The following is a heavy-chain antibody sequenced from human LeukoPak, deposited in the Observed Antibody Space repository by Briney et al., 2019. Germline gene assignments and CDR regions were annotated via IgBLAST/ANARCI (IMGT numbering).Heavy chain of an antibody. CDR1: GFTFSSYS. CDR2: ISSSSSYI. CDR3: ARDRLEGRYWFDP. J-gene: IGHJ5*02. D-gene: IGHD1-1*01. V-gene: IGHV3-21*01. Sequence: GGSLRLSCAASGFTFSSYSMNWVRQAPGKGLEWVSSISSSSSYIYYADSVKGRFTISRGNAKNSLYLQMNSLRAEDTAVYYCARDRLEGRYWFDPWGQGTLVTVSS.